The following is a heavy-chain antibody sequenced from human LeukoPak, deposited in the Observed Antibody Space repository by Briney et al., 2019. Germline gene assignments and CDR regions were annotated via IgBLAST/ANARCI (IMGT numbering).Heavy chain of an antibody. CDR3: ARDLYGGTGTDMQDY. V-gene: IGHV3-48*01. CDR2: ISSSSSTI. J-gene: IGHJ4*02. D-gene: IGHD1-1*01. Sequence: GGSLRLSCAASGFTFSSYSMNRVRQAPGKGLEWVSYISSSSSTIYYADSVKGRFTISRDNAKNSLYLQMNSLRAEDTAVYYCARDLYGGTGTDMQDYWGQGTLVTVSS. CDR1: GFTFSSYS.